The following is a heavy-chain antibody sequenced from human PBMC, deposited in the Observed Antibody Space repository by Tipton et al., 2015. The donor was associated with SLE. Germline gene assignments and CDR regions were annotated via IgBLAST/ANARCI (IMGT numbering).Heavy chain of an antibody. V-gene: IGHV4-59*01. CDR3: ARGRDSSGYYPYYFDY. D-gene: IGHD3-22*01. CDR2: IYYSGST. CDR1: GGSISPYY. J-gene: IGHJ4*02. Sequence: TLSLTCTVSGGSISPYYWSWIRQPPGKGLEWIGYIYYSGSTNYNPSLKSRVTISVDGSKNQMSLKLSSVTAADTAVYYCARGRDSSGYYPYYFDYWGQGTLVTVSS.